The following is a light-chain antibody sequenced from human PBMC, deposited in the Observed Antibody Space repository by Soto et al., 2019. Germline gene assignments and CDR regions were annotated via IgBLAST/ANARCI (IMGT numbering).Light chain of an antibody. CDR1: SSDFGGYNY. CDR3: SSYTRSSTVI. CDR2: EVS. J-gene: IGLJ2*01. V-gene: IGLV2-14*01. Sequence: QSVLTQPASVSGSPGQSITISCTGTSSDFGGYNYVSWYQHYPGKAPKLMICEVSNRPSGVSNRFSGSKSGNTASLTISGLQAEDEADYYCSSYTRSSTVIFGGGTKVTVL.